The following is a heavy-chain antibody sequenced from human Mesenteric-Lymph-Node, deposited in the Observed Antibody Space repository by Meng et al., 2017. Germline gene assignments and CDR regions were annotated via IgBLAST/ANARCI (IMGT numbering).Heavy chain of an antibody. V-gene: IGHV3-21*01. D-gene: IGHD3-16*01. CDR3: ARDSGGWFDP. CDR2: ISSSSSYI. Sequence: VRRLGSGGGLVKPGEPLILSCAAFGFNFSSYSMNWVRQAPGKGLEWVSSISSSSSYIYYADSVKGRFTISRDNAKNSLYLQMNSLRAEDTAVYYCARDSGGWFDPWGQGTLVTVSS. CDR1: GFNFSSYS. J-gene: IGHJ5*02.